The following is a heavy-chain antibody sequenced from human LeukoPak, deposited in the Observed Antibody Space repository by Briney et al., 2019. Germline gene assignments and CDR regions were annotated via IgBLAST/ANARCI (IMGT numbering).Heavy chain of an antibody. D-gene: IGHD4-11*01. CDR1: GFTFSSYG. CDR2: ISYDGSNK. J-gene: IGHJ6*02. CDR3: ARDRTTVIPGVYYYYGMDV. V-gene: IGHV3-30*03. Sequence: LGGSLRLSCAASGFTFSSYGMHWVRQAPGKGLEWVAVISYDGSNKYYADSVKGRFTISRDNSKNTLYLQMNSLRAEDTAVYYCARDRTTVIPGVYYYYGMDVWGQGTTVTVSS.